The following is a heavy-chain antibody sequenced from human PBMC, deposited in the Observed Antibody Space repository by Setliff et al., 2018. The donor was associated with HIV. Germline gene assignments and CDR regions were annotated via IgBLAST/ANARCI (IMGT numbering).Heavy chain of an antibody. CDR3: ARSSPYSSSYGY. CDR1: GYTFTDYY. CDR2: INPNSGGT. J-gene: IGHJ4*02. D-gene: IGHD6-6*01. V-gene: IGHV1-2*02. Sequence: ASVKVSCKASGYTFTDYYLHWVRQAPGRGLEWMGWINPNSGGTDYVQKFQGRVTMTRDTSISTAYMELSRLRSDDTAVYYCARSSPYSSSYGYWGQGTLVTVSS.